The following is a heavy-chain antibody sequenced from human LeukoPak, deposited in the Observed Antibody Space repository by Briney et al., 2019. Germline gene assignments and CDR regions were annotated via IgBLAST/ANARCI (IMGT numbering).Heavy chain of an antibody. CDR1: GFTLSTYA. CDR3: AKEGYSSGWFKPYYYYYMDV. J-gene: IGHJ6*03. Sequence: PGGSLRLSCAASGFTLSTYAMSWVRQTPGKGLEWVAATSSSDAGTYHADSVRGRFTISRDNSKNTLYLQMNSLRAEDTAVYYCAKEGYSSGWFKPYYYYYMDVWGKGTTVTISS. D-gene: IGHD6-19*01. CDR2: TSSSDAGT. V-gene: IGHV3-23*01.